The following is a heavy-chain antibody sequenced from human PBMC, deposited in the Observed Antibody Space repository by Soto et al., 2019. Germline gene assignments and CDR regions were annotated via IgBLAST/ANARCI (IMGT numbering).Heavy chain of an antibody. CDR1: GFTFSTYA. CDR3: AKFQVEGYHNYYGMDV. V-gene: IGHV3-23*01. J-gene: IGHJ6*02. Sequence: GGSLRLSCAASGFTFSTYALSWVRHAPGKGLEWVSTISVSGSDTYYADSVKGRFTISRDNSRDTVYLEMNSLRAEDTAIYYCAKFQVEGYHNYYGMDVWGQGTTVTVSS. CDR2: ISVSGSDT.